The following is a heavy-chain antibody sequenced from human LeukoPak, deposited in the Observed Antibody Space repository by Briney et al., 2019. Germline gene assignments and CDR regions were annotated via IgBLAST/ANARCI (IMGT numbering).Heavy chain of an antibody. D-gene: IGHD3-22*01. CDR2: IQKDGSEK. Sequence: GGSLTLSCVASGFTFSNYWMSWVRQAPGKGLEWVANIQKDGSEKHYVASVEGRFIISRDNAENSLFLQLSSLRVDDTAVYYCVRLWDSSGFFGYWGQGALVTVSS. V-gene: IGHV3-7*01. J-gene: IGHJ4*02. CDR1: GFTFSNYW. CDR3: VRLWDSSGFFGY.